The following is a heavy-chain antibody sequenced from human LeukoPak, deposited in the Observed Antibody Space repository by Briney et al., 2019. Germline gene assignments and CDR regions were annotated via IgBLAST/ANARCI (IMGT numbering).Heavy chain of an antibody. CDR2: IYYSGNT. V-gene: IGHV4-59*08. Sequence: KPSETLSLTCTVSGGSLSSYYWSWIRQPPGKGLEWIGYIYYSGNTNYNPSLKSRVTILVDTSKNQFSLKLSSVTAADTAVYYCARFRGGVAAAGRSWFDPWGQGTLVTVSS. J-gene: IGHJ5*02. CDR3: ARFRGGVAAAGRSWFDP. D-gene: IGHD6-13*01. CDR1: GGSLSSYY.